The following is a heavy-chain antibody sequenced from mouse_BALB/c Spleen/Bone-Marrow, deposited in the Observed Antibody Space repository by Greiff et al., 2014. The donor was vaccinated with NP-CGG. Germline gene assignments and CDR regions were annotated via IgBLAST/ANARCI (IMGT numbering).Heavy chain of an antibody. Sequence: EVQLQQSGPELVKPGASAKISCKASGYSFTGYYMHWVKQSHVKSLEWIGRINPYNGATSYNQNFKDKASLTVDKSSSTAYMELYSLTSEDSAVYYCARSSYYAMDYWGQGTSVTVSS. CDR2: INPYNGAT. CDR3: ARSSYYAMDY. J-gene: IGHJ4*01. CDR1: GYSFTGYY. V-gene: IGHV1-31*01.